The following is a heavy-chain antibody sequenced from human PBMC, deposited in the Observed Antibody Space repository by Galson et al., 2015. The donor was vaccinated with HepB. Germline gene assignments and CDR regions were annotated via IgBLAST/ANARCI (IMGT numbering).Heavy chain of an antibody. CDR3: VKGVSGYDSYYYYGMDV. D-gene: IGHD5-12*01. V-gene: IGHV3-64D*06. CDR2: ISSNGGST. CDR1: GFTFSSYA. J-gene: IGHJ6*02. Sequence: SLRLSCAASGFTFSSYAMHWVRQAPGQGLEYVSAISSNGGSTYYADSVKGRFTISRDNSKNTLYLQMSSLRAEDTAVYYCVKGVSGYDSYYYYGMDVWGQGTTVTASS.